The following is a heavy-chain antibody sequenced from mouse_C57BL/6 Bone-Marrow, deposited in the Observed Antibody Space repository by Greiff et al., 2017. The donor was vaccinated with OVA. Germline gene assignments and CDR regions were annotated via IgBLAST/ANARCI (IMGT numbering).Heavy chain of an antibody. J-gene: IGHJ2*01. CDR3: ASEETAQATDY. CDR1: GYTFTSYW. V-gene: IGHV1-55*01. D-gene: IGHD3-2*02. CDR2: IYPGSGST. Sequence: QVQLQQPGAELVKPGASVKMSCKASGYTFTSYWITWVKQRPGQGLEWIGDIYPGSGSTNYNEKFKSKATLTVDTSSSTAYMPLSSLTSEDSAVYYCASEETAQATDYWGQGTTLTVSS.